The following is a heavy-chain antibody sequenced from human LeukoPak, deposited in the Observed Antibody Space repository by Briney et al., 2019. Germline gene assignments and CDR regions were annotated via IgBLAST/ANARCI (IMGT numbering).Heavy chain of an antibody. D-gene: IGHD3-3*01. Sequence: ASVKVSCKASGYTFTGYYMHWVRQAPGQGLEWMGWINPNSGGTNYAQKFQGRVTMTRDTSISTAYMELSRLRSDDTAVYYCARDRGGFGVVNLNPAYINSDYWGQGTLVTVSS. J-gene: IGHJ4*02. V-gene: IGHV1-2*02. CDR2: INPNSGGT. CDR1: GYTFTGYY. CDR3: ARDRGGFGVVNLNPAYINSDY.